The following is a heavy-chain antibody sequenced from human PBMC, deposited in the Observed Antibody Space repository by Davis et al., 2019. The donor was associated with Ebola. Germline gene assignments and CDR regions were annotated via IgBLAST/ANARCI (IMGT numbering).Heavy chain of an antibody. CDR2: ISWDGGST. Sequence: PGGSLRLSCAASGFTFDDYTMHWVRQAPGKGLEWVSLISWDGGSTYYADSVKGRFTISRDNSKNSLYLQMNSLRTEDTALYYCAKDIWRSSGYLLYYYYGMDVWGQGTTVTVSS. V-gene: IGHV3-43*01. CDR3: AKDIWRSSGYLLYYYYGMDV. D-gene: IGHD3-22*01. CDR1: GFTFDDYT. J-gene: IGHJ6*02.